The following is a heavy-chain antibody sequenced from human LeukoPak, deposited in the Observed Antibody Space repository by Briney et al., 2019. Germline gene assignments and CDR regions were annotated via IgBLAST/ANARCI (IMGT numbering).Heavy chain of an antibody. CDR1: GFTVSSNN. CDR3: ARDQLAGLCR. Sequence: PGGSLRLSWAASGFTVSSNNMSWVRQAQGKGLEWVSVIYSGGSTYYADSVKGRFTISRDNSKNTLYLQMNSLRAEDTAVYYCARDQLAGLCRWGQGTLVTVSS. CDR2: IYSGGST. D-gene: IGHD6-19*01. V-gene: IGHV3-66*01. J-gene: IGHJ4*02.